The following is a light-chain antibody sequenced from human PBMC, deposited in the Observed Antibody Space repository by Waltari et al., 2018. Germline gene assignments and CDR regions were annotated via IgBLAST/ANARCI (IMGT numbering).Light chain of an antibody. V-gene: IGKV3-15*01. Sequence: EIVMTQSPATLSVSPGERATLSCRASQSISSNLAWYQQKPGQAPRLLIFGASTRATGFPARFSGSGSGTEFTLTISSLQSEEFAVYYCQQYNKWPTFGQGTKVEIK. J-gene: IGKJ1*01. CDR2: GAS. CDR3: QQYNKWPT. CDR1: QSISSN.